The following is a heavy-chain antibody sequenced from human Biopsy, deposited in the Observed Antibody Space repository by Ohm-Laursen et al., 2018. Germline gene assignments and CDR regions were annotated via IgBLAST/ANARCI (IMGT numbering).Heavy chain of an antibody. J-gene: IGHJ6*02. Sequence: TLSLTCAVYGESFNGYYWSWIRQTPGKGLEWIGESNHSGRTNYNPSLKRRVTISVNTSKNQFSLKVRSVTAADTAVYYCVRGVDYYDPYHYYALDVWGQGTTVTVSS. CDR1: GESFNGYY. CDR3: VRGVDYYDPYHYYALDV. CDR2: SNHSGRT. V-gene: IGHV4-34*01. D-gene: IGHD3-22*01.